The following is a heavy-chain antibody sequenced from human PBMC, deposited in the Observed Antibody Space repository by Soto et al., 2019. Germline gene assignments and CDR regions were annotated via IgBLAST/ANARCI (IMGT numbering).Heavy chain of an antibody. V-gene: IGHV3-21*01. J-gene: IGHJ3*02. D-gene: IGHD2-15*01. CDR2: ISSSSSYI. CDR3: ARGSIGYCSGGSCYSCAFDI. Sequence: GGSLRLSCAASGFTFSSYSMNWVRQAPGKGLEWVSSISSSSSYIYYADSVKGRFTISRDNAKNSLYLQMNSLRAEDTAVYYCARGSIGYCSGGSCYSCAFDIWGQGTMVTVSS. CDR1: GFTFSSYS.